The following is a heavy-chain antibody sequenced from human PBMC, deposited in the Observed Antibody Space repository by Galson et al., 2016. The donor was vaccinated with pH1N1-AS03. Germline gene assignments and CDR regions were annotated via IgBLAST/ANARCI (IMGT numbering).Heavy chain of an antibody. D-gene: IGHD1-7*01. CDR3: AGANYQYYFDC. Sequence: SLRLSCAASGFTFSNYAMHWVRQAPGQGLEWVAIISYDGSYEYYVDSVRGRFTISRDDSKNTLFLQMNSLRPDDTALYYCAGANYQYYFDCWGQGTLVTVSS. V-gene: IGHV3-30*01. CDR1: GFTFSNYA. CDR2: ISYDGSYE. J-gene: IGHJ4*02.